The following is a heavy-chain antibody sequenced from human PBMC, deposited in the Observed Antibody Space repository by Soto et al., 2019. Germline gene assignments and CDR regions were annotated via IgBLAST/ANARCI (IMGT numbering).Heavy chain of an antibody. CDR2: ISYDGSNK. D-gene: IGHD3-22*01. V-gene: IGHV3-30-3*01. CDR1: GFTFRSYT. CDR3: ARDLYYYDSSGSIDY. Sequence: GGSLRLSCAASGFTFRSYTMSWVRQAPGKGLEWVAVISYDGSNKYYADSVKGRFTISRDNSKNTLYLQMNSLRAEDTAVYYCARDLYYYDSSGSIDYWGQGTLVTVSS. J-gene: IGHJ4*02.